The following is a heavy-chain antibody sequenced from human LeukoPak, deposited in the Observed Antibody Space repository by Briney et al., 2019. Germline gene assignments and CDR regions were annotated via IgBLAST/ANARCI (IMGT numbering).Heavy chain of an antibody. D-gene: IGHD6-19*01. V-gene: IGHV3-30*02. CDR1: GFTFSSSG. CDR3: ARVPDGSGGVFDI. CDR2: IRDDGSNK. Sequence: PGGSLRLSCAASGFTFSSSGMHWVRQAPGKGLEWVAFIRDDGSNKYYADSVKGRFTISRDNSKNTLYLQMNSLRAEDTAVYYCARVPDGSGGVFDIWGQGTMVTVSS. J-gene: IGHJ3*02.